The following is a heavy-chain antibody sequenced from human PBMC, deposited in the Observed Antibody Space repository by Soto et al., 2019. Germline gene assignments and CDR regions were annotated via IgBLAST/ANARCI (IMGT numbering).Heavy chain of an antibody. Sequence: GASVKVSCKASGYTLTSYGISWVRQAPGQGLEWMGWISAYNGNTNYAQKLQGRVIMTTDTSTSTAYMELRSLRSDDTAVYYCARDARGTRGFDEMDIWGQGTTVTVSS. CDR2: ISAYNGNT. V-gene: IGHV1-18*01. CDR3: ARDARGTRGFDEMDI. CDR1: GYTLTSYG. D-gene: IGHD3-9*01. J-gene: IGHJ6*02.